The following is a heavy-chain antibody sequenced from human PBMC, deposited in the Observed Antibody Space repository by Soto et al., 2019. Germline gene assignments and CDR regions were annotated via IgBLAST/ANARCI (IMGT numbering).Heavy chain of an antibody. V-gene: IGHV1-69*06. J-gene: IGHJ6*02. Sequence: QVPLVQSGAEVKKPGSSVKVSCKASGGTFSSYAISWVRQAPGQGLEWMGGIIPIFGTANYAQKFQGRVTITADKSTSTAYMELSSLRSEDTAVYYCASCSINGDSESMAYYYGMDVWGQGTTVTVSS. CDR1: GGTFSSYA. CDR3: ASCSINGDSESMAYYYGMDV. D-gene: IGHD4-17*01. CDR2: IIPIFGTA.